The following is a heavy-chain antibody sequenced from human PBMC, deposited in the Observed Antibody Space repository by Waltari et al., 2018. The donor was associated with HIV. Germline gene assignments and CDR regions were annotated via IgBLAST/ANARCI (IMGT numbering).Heavy chain of an antibody. Sequence: QVQLEQSGSELKKPGASVKVSCKASGSTLTNYALHWVRQAPGQGLEWVGWINTKTGNPTYAQGFTGRFVFSLDTSVSTAYLQISSLKPEDTAVYFCARGPGRSLDYWGQGTLVTVSS. J-gene: IGHJ4*02. CDR1: GSTLTNYA. V-gene: IGHV7-4-1*02. CDR3: ARGPGRSLDY. CDR2: INTKTGNP. D-gene: IGHD3-10*01.